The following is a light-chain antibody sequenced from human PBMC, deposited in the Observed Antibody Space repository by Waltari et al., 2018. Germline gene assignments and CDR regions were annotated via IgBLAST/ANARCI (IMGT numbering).Light chain of an antibody. Sequence: SSELTQDPAVSVALGQAVTIKGQCDSLRRYYSSWYQQRPGQAPTLVLYGQDNRPSGIPDRFSGSTSGDTATLTITGAQAEDEADYYCLSRDSSSTRLFGGGTRLTV. CDR2: GQD. J-gene: IGLJ3*02. V-gene: IGLV3-19*01. CDR3: LSRDSSSTRL. CDR1: SLRRYY.